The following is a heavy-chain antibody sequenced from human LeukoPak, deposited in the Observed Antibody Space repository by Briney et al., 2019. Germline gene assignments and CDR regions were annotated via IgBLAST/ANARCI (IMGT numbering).Heavy chain of an antibody. CDR3: ASSCSGGSCYFD. J-gene: IGHJ4*02. V-gene: IGHV3-48*03. CDR2: ISSSGSTI. CDR1: GFTFSSYE. Sequence: GGSLRLSCAASGFTFSSYEMNWVRQAPGKGLDWVSYISSSGSTIYYADSVKGRFTISRDNAKNSLYLQMNSLRAEDTAVYYCASSCSGGSCYFDWGQGTLVTVSS. D-gene: IGHD2-15*01.